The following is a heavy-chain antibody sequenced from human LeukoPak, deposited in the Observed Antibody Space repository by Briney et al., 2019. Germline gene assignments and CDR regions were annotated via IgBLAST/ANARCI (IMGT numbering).Heavy chain of an antibody. D-gene: IGHD2-15*01. J-gene: IGHJ6*04. CDR3: GRGYCSGGSCYSFCMDV. CDR2: IIPIFGTA. V-gene: IGHV1-69*06. Sequence: ASVKVSCKASGGTFSSYAISWVRQAPGQGLEWMGGIIPIFGTANYAQKFQGRVTITADKSTSTAYMELSSLRSEDTAVYYCGRGYCSGGSCYSFCMDVWGKGTTVTVSS. CDR1: GGTFSSYA.